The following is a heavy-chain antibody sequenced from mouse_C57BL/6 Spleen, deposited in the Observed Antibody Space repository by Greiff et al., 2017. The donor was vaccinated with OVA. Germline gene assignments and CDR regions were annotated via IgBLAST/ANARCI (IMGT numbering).Heavy chain of an antibody. D-gene: IGHD3-2*02. J-gene: IGHJ2*01. CDR1: GFTFTDYY. CDR2: IRNKANGYTT. CDR3: ARSLDSSGPGVYFDY. V-gene: IGHV7-3*01. Sequence: EVKLMESGGGLVQPGGSLSLSCAASGFTFTDYYMSWVRQPPGKALEWLGFIRNKANGYTTEYSASVKGRFTISRDNSQSILYLQMNALRAEDSATYYCARSLDSSGPGVYFDYWGQGTTRTVSS.